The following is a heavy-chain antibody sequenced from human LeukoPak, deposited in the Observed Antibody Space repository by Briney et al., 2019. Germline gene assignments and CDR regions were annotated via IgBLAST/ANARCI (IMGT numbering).Heavy chain of an antibody. CDR2: ISYDGSNK. CDR1: GFTFSSYA. J-gene: IGHJ4*02. CDR3: ARDLGYCSSTSCIPSGSSY. D-gene: IGHD2-2*01. V-gene: IGHV3-30*04. Sequence: GGSLRLSCAASGFTFSSYAMHWVRQAPGKGLEWVAVISYDGSNKYYADSVKGRFTISRDNSKNTLYLQMNSLRAEDTAVYYCARDLGYCSSTSCIPSGSSYWGQGTLVTVSS.